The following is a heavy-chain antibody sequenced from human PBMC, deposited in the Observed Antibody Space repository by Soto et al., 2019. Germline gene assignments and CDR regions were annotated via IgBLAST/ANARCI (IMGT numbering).Heavy chain of an antibody. J-gene: IGHJ6*02. CDR1: GFTFSSYE. CDR3: ARGARITIFGVVTPYGMDV. CDR2: ISSSGSTI. Sequence: VGSLRLSCAASGFTFSSYEMNWVRQAPGKGLEWVSYISSSGSTIYYADSVKGRFTISRDNAKNSLYLQMNSLRAEDTAVYYCARGARITIFGVVTPYGMDVWGQGTTVTVSS. D-gene: IGHD3-3*01. V-gene: IGHV3-48*03.